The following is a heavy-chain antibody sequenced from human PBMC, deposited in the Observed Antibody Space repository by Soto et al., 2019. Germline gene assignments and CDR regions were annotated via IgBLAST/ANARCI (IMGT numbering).Heavy chain of an antibody. CDR2: IWYDGSHK. J-gene: IGHJ4*02. Sequence: GGSLRLPCAASGFTFSSYGMHWVRQAPGKGLEWVAVIWYDGSHKYYADSVKGRFTISRDNSKHTLYLQMNSLRAEDTAVYYCARELYSGSWDVTPEGDYWGQGTLVTASS. D-gene: IGHD6-13*01. CDR3: ARELYSGSWDVTPEGDY. CDR1: GFTFSSYG. V-gene: IGHV3-33*01.